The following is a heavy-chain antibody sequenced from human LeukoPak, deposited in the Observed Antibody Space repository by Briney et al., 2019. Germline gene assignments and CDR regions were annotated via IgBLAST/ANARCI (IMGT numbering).Heavy chain of an antibody. V-gene: IGHV3-30*02. Sequence: DSVKGRFTISRDNSKNTLYLQMNSLRAEDTAVYCCAKVGFRYDILTGYAGTFDYWGQGTLVTVSS. D-gene: IGHD3-9*01. CDR3: AKVGFRYDILTGYAGTFDY. J-gene: IGHJ4*02.